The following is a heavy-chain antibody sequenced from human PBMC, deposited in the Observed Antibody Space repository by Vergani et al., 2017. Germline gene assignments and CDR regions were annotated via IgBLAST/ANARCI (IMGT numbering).Heavy chain of an antibody. Sequence: EVELVDSGGKVVRPGGSLRLSCVASGFRSDQFGMMWVRQSPGKGPEWIAGISFNGLTVGYSESVEGRFTISRDNSKKSLFLQMSNVRAEDTASYHCARGGLYSFYYFMDVWGNGTTVKVSS. V-gene: IGHV3-20*01. CDR3: ARGGLYSFYYFMDV. CDR2: ISFNGLTV. CDR1: GFRSDQFG. J-gene: IGHJ6*03. D-gene: IGHD2/OR15-2a*01.